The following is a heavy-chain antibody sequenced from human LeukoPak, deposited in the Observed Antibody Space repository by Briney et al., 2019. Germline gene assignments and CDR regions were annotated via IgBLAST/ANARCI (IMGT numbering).Heavy chain of an antibody. CDR2: INPNSGGT. J-gene: IGHJ4*02. CDR3: ARDYDGYNLAVDY. Sequence: GASVKVSCKASGYTFTGYYMHWVRQAPGQGLEWMGWINPNSGGTNYAQKFQGRVTMTRDTSISTAYMELSRLRSDDTAVYYCARDYDGYNLAVDYWGQGTLVTVSS. CDR1: GYTFTGYY. V-gene: IGHV1-2*02. D-gene: IGHD5-24*01.